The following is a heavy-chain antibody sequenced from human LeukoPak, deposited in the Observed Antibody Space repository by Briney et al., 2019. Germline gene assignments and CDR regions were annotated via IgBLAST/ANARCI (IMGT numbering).Heavy chain of an antibody. CDR2: IYYSGST. V-gene: IGHV4-59*01. CDR1: GGSFTTYY. D-gene: IGHD3-3*02. CDR3: ARAFYPGYYSYMAV. Sequence: SETLSLTCAVYGGSFTTYYWSWIRQPPGKGLECIGNIYYSGSTNYNPSLKSRVTISVDTSKNQFSLKLSSVTAADTAVYYCARAFYPGYYSYMAVWGKGTTVTVSS. J-gene: IGHJ6*03.